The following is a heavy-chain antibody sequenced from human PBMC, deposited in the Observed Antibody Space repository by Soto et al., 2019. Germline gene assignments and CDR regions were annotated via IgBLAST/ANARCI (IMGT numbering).Heavy chain of an antibody. V-gene: IGHV3-48*02. D-gene: IGHD3-9*01. Sequence: VEPGGSLRFPCAAPGFTFSTYNMNWVRLAPGKGLEWVPYISNPNCTIHYADSVKGRLTISRDNAKSSLYLQMNSLRDEDTAVFYCARDIPQDPSGPLRAHVFDTFDIWVQGTMVTVSS. CDR3: ARDIPQDPSGPLRAHVFDTFDI. J-gene: IGHJ3*02. CDR2: ISNPNCTI. CDR1: GFTFSTYN.